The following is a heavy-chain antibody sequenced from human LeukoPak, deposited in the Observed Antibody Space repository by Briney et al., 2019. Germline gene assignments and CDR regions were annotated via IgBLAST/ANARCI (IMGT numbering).Heavy chain of an antibody. V-gene: IGHV4-34*01. D-gene: IGHD3-3*01. J-gene: IGHJ3*02. CDR2: INHSGST. CDR3: ARVARWYGGIFGVVISRAFDI. CDR1: GGSFSGYY. Sequence: SETLSLTCAVYGGSFSGYYWSWIHQPPGKGLEWIGEINHSGSTNYNPSLKSRVTISVDTSKNQFSLKLSSVTAADTAVYYCARVARWYGGIFGVVISRAFDIWGQGTMVTVSS.